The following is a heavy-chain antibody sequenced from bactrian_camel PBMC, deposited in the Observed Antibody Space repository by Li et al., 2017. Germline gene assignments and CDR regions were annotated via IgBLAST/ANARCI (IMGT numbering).Heavy chain of an antibody. Sequence: VQLVESGGGLVQPGGSLRLSCAASGFIFSNHGMNWVRQAPGKGLEWVSGIRSDGTNPAYADSVKGRFAISRDNAKNTVYLQMNTMKTEDTAVYYCAAGGSRYPYWGQGTQVTVS. CDR2: IRSDGTNP. CDR3: AAGGSRYPY. D-gene: IGHD2*01. J-gene: IGHJ4*01. V-gene: IGHV3S6*01. CDR1: GFIFSNHG.